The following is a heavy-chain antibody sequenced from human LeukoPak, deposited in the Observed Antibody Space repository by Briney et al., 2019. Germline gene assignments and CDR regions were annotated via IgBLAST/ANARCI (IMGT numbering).Heavy chain of an antibody. V-gene: IGHV4-4*07. D-gene: IGHD2-2*02. J-gene: IGHJ4*02. CDR2: IYTSGTT. CDR3: ARIHDPVPAAIMD. CDR1: GGSISNYY. Sequence: PSETLSLTCTVSGGSISNYYWNWLRQPAGKGLEWIGRIYTSGTTNYNPSLKSRVSMSVDTSKNQFSLKLSSVTAADTAVYYCARIHDPVPAAIMDWGQGTLVTVSS.